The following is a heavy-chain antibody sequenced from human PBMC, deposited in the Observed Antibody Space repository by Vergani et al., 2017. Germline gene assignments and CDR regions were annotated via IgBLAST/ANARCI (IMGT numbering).Heavy chain of an antibody. J-gene: IGHJ4*02. CDR2: IYYSGST. D-gene: IGHD2-2*01. CDR1: GGSISSYY. Sequence: QVQLQESGPGLVKPSETLSLTCTVSGGSISSYYWSWIRQPPGKGLEWIGYIYYSGSTNYNPSLTSRVTISVDTAKNQFSLKLSSVTAADTAVYYCARDGGYCSSTSCYEGSFDYWGQGTLVTVST. V-gene: IGHV4-59*01. CDR3: ARDGGYCSSTSCYEGSFDY.